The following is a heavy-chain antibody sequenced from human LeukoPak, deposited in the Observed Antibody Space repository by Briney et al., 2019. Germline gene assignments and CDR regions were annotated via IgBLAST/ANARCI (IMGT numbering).Heavy chain of an antibody. J-gene: IGHJ4*02. CDR3: VRDRDATPDDVRDY. CDR2: ISPFNGKT. CDR1: GYTFITSG. D-gene: IGHD2-21*02. Sequence: ASVNVSCKASGYTFITSGITWVRQAPGHGLKWMGWISPFNGKTRFAEEFQDRLTVTTDTPTRTAYMVLRSLRSDDTAVYYCVRDRDATPDDVRDYWGQGTLVTVSS. V-gene: IGHV1-18*01.